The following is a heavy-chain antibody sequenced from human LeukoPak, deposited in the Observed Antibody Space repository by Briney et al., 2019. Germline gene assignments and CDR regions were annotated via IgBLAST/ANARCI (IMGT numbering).Heavy chain of an antibody. J-gene: IGHJ4*02. CDR2: ISGSGGNT. CDR3: AKLVTHFDY. D-gene: IGHD4-23*01. V-gene: IGHV3-23*01. Sequence: PGGSLRLSCAASGFTFSSYAMSWVRQAPGKGLEWVSSISGSGGNTYYADSVKGRFTISRDNSNNTLYMQMNSLRAEDTAVYYCAKLVTHFDYWGQGTLVTVSS. CDR1: GFTFSSYA.